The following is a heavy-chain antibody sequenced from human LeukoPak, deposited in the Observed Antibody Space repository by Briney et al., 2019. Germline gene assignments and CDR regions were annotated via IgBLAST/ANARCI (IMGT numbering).Heavy chain of an antibody. V-gene: IGHV1-46*01. J-gene: IGHJ4*02. D-gene: IGHD3-10*01. CDR2: INPSGGST. Sequence: GSVKVSCKASGYTFTSYYMHWGRQAPGQGLEWMGIINPSGGSTSYAQKFQGRVTMTRDTSTSTVYMELSSLRSEDTAVHYCASSLYGSGSYYPPAFDYWGQGTLVTVSS. CDR3: ASSLYGSGSYYPPAFDY. CDR1: GYTFTSYY.